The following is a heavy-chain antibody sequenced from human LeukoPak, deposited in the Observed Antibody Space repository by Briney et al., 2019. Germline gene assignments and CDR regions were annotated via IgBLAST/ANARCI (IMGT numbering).Heavy chain of an antibody. D-gene: IGHD2-15*01. J-gene: IGHJ6*02. CDR2: ISAYNGNT. V-gene: IGHV1-18*01. CDR1: GYTFTSYG. CDR3: ARDRRVVAANYGMDF. Sequence: ASVKVSCKASGYTFTSYGISWVRQAPGQGLEWMGWISAYNGNTNYAQKLQGRVTMTTDTSTSTAYMELRSLRSDDTAVYYCARDRRVVAANYGMDFWGQGTTVTVSS.